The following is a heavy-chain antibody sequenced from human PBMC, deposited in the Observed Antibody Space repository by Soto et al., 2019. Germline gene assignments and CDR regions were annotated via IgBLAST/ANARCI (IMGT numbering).Heavy chain of an antibody. V-gene: IGHV3-30-3*01. Sequence: PGGSLRLSCAASGFTFSGYAMHWVRQAPGKWLEWVAVISYDGSNKYYADSVKGRFTISRDNSKNTLYLQMNSLRAEDTAVYYCARDVESVSSQYYYYYGMDVWGQGXTVTVSS. CDR1: GFTFSGYA. J-gene: IGHJ6*02. CDR3: ARDVESVSSQYYYYYGMDV. CDR2: ISYDGSNK. D-gene: IGHD1-26*01.